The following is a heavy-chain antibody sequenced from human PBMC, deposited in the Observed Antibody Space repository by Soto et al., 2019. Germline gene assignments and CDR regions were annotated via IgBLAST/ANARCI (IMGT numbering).Heavy chain of an antibody. CDR3: ARGADSSGYYSFDY. D-gene: IGHD3-22*01. Sequence: PGGSLRLSCAASGFTFSSYAMHWVRQAPGKGLEWVAVISYDGSNKYYADSVKGRFTISRDNSKNTLYLQMNSLRAEDTAVYYCARGADSSGYYSFDYWGQGTLVTVSS. J-gene: IGHJ4*02. CDR2: ISYDGSNK. V-gene: IGHV3-30-3*01. CDR1: GFTFSSYA.